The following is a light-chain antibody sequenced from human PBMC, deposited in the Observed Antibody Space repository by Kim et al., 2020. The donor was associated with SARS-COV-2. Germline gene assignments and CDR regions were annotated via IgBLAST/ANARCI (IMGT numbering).Light chain of an antibody. CDR3: CSYAGSSTRVV. CDR1: SSDVGSYNL. Sequence: QSALTQSASVSGSPGQSITISCTGTSSDVGSYNLVSWYQQHPGKAPKLMIYEVSKRPSGVSNRFSGSKSGNTASLTISGLQAEDEADYYCCSYAGSSTRVVFGGGTQLTVL. CDR2: EVS. V-gene: IGLV2-23*02. J-gene: IGLJ2*01.